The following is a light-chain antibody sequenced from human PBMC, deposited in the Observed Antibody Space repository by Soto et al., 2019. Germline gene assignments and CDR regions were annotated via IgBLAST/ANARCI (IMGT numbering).Light chain of an antibody. Sequence: DIQMTQSPSSVSASVGDRVTITCRASQVISSRLAWYQHKPGKAPKLLIYSATGLQSAVPSRFSGSASGTDFTLTISSLQPEDFATYYCQQANNFPWTFGQGTKVEVK. CDR1: QVISSR. CDR2: SAT. CDR3: QQANNFPWT. J-gene: IGKJ1*01. V-gene: IGKV1D-12*01.